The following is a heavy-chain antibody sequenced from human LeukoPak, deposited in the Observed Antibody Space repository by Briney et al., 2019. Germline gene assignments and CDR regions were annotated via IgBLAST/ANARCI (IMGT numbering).Heavy chain of an antibody. Sequence: PGGSLRLSCAASGFTFSSYEMIWVRQAPGKGLEWVAYIRSRSTTIYYADSVEGRFTISRDNAENSLYLQMNSLRAEDTAVYYCARDFGRWFFDYWGQGTLVTASS. V-gene: IGHV3-48*03. D-gene: IGHD4-23*01. CDR1: GFTFSSYE. CDR2: IRSRSTTI. CDR3: ARDFGRWFFDY. J-gene: IGHJ4*02.